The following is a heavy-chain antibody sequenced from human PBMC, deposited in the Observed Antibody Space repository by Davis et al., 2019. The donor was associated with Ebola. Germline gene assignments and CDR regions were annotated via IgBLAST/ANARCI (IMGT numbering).Heavy chain of an antibody. CDR1: GFTFSSYG. D-gene: IGHD3-16*01. Sequence: GGSLRLSCAASGFTFSSYGMHWVRQTPGKGLEWVAVIWYDGTNQYFADSVKGRFIISRDNSQNTLYLQMNSLRAEDTAVYYCAREFGGVDYWGQGTLVTVSS. V-gene: IGHV3-33*01. CDR2: IWYDGTNQ. CDR3: AREFGGVDY. J-gene: IGHJ4*02.